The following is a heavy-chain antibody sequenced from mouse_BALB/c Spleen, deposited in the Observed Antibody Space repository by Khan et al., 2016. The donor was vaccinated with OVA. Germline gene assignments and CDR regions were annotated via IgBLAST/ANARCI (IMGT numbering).Heavy chain of an antibody. Sequence: EVQLVESGAELGRPGSSVKLSCKTSGSTFTSYGIKWVKQRPGQGLEWIGYIYPENGYTEYNEKFQGKAILTSDTSSNTAYMQLRSLTSEDSAIYFCTTAYYRYYFDYWGQGTTLTVSS. CDR1: GSTFTSYG. V-gene: IGHV1S134*01. J-gene: IGHJ2*01. CDR3: TTAYYRYYFDY. CDR2: IYPENGYT. D-gene: IGHD2-12*01.